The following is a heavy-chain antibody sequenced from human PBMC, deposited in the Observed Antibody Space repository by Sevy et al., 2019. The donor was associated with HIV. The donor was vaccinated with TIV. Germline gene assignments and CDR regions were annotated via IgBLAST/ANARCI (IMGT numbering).Heavy chain of an antibody. CDR1: GFTFSGYA. Sequence: GGSLRLSCAASGFTFSGYAMHWVRQAPGKGLEWVAVISYDGSNKYYAASVKGRFTISRDNSKNTLYLQMNSLRAEDTAVYYCARALYCSGGSCYYYGMDVWGQGTTVTVSS. D-gene: IGHD2-15*01. CDR3: ARALYCSGGSCYYYGMDV. CDR2: ISYDGSNK. J-gene: IGHJ6*02. V-gene: IGHV3-30-3*01.